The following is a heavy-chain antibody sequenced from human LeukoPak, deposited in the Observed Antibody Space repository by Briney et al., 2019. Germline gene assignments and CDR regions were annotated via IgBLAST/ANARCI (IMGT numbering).Heavy chain of an antibody. V-gene: IGHV3-53*05. CDR1: GFTVSSDY. CDR2: IYSGGTR. Sequence: PGGSLRLSCAASGFTVSSDYMSWVRQAPGKGREWVSVIYSGGTRYYADSVKGRFTISRDKSKNTVYLQMNSLRFEDTGMYYCARNWFDPWGQGTLVTVSS. J-gene: IGHJ5*02. CDR3: ARNWFDP.